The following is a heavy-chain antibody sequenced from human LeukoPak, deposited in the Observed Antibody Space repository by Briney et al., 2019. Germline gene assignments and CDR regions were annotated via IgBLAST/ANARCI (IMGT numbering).Heavy chain of an antibody. CDR2: IIPIFGTA. J-gene: IGHJ5*02. V-gene: IGHV1-69*01. CDR1: GGTFISYA. CDR3: ATYGDYRGVP. D-gene: IGHD4-17*01. Sequence: ASVKVSCKASGGTFISYAISWVRQAPGQGLEWMGGIIPIFGTANYAQKFQGRVTITADESTSTAYMELSSLRSEGTAVYYCATYGDYRGVPWGQGTLVTVSS.